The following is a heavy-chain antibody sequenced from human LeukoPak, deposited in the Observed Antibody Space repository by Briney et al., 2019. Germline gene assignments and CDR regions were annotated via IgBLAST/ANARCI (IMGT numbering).Heavy chain of an antibody. CDR1: GGSISSYY. D-gene: IGHD4-17*01. CDR3: ARRGTTDYWFDP. CDR2: IYYSGST. Sequence: TSETLSLTCTVSGGSISSYYWSWIRQPPGKGLEWIGYIYYSGSTNYNPSLKSRVTISVDTSKNQFSLKLSSVTAADTAVHYCARRGTTDYWFDPWGQGTLVTVSS. J-gene: IGHJ5*02. V-gene: IGHV4-59*08.